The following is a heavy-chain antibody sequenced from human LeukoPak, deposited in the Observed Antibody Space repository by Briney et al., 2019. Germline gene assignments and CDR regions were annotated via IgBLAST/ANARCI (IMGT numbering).Heavy chain of an antibody. CDR1: GGSFSTYY. Sequence: PSETLSLTCTVSGGSFSTYYWSWIRQPPGKGLEWIAYIYYSGSTNYNPSLQSRVTISVDTSKNQFSLRLSSVTAADTAVYYCARDPTHYDSSGYYYDEAFDIWGQGTMVTVSS. D-gene: IGHD3-22*01. CDR3: ARDPTHYDSSGYYYDEAFDI. V-gene: IGHV4-59*01. CDR2: IYYSGST. J-gene: IGHJ3*02.